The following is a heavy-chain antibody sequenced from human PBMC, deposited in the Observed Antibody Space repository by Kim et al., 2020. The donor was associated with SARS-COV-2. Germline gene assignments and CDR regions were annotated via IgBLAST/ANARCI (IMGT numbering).Heavy chain of an antibody. Sequence: SQTLSLTCAISGDSVSSNSAAWNWIRQSPSRGLEWLGRTYYRSKWYNDYAVSVKSRITINPDTSKNQFSLQLNSVTPEDTAVYYCARTPQPMVYAIRTGHYYYGMDVWGQGTTVTVSS. CDR3: ARTPQPMVYAIRTGHYYYGMDV. V-gene: IGHV6-1*01. D-gene: IGHD2-8*01. CDR1: GDSVSSNSAA. J-gene: IGHJ6*02. CDR2: TYYRSKWYN.